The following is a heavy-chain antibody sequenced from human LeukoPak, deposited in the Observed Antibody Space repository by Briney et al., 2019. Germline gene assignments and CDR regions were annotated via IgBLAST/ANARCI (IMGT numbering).Heavy chain of an antibody. J-gene: IGHJ4*02. CDR2: ISAYNGNT. V-gene: IGHV1-18*04. Sequence: ASVKVSCKASGYTFTGYYMHWVRQAPGQGLEWMGWISAYNGNTNYAQKLQGRVTMTTDTSTSTAYMELRSLRSDDTAVYYCARATSSASTDYGGNEPLDYWGQGTLVTVSS. CDR1: GYTFTGYY. CDR3: ARATSSASTDYGGNEPLDY. D-gene: IGHD4-23*01.